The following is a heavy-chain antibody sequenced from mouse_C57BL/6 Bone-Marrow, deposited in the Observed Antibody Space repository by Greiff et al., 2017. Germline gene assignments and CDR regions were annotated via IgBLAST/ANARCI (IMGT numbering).Heavy chain of an antibody. V-gene: IGHV1-22*01. CDR1: GYTFTGYY. CDR3: GRGQYFDV. J-gene: IGHJ1*03. CDR2: IYPNSGST. Sequence: EVQLQQSGPELVKPGASVKMSCKASGYTFTGYYMHWVKQSPGKSLEWIGDIYPNSGSTSYNQKFKGKATLTVNKSSSTAYMELRSLTSEDSAVYCGGRGQYFDVWGTGTTVTVSS.